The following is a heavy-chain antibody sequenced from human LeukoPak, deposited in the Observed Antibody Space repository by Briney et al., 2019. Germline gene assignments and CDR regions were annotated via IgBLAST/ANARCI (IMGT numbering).Heavy chain of an antibody. CDR3: ARGSPRDYDSSGYYYGLDP. CDR2: VSHSRNT. J-gene: IGHJ5*02. V-gene: IGHV4-34*01. D-gene: IGHD3-22*01. CDR1: GGSFSSYY. Sequence: SETLSLTCAVSGGSFSSYYWSWVRQPPGGGLAWIGEVSHSRNTNYHPSLKSRVTLSLDTSKNQFSLKLTSVTAADTAVYYCARGSPRDYDSSGYYYGLDPWGQGTLVAVSS.